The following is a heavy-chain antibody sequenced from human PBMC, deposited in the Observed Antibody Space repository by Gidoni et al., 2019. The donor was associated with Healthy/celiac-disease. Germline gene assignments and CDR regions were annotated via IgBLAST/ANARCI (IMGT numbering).Heavy chain of an antibody. CDR3: AREVPLRFLGETMPFDY. J-gene: IGHJ4*02. Sequence: QVQLQESGPGLVKPSETLSLTCTVSGGSISSYYWSWIRQPAGKGLEWIGRIYTSGSTNYNPSLKSRVTMSVDTSKNQFSLKLSSVTAADTAVYYCAREVPLRFLGETMPFDYWGQGTLVTVSS. V-gene: IGHV4-4*07. CDR2: IYTSGST. CDR1: GGSISSYY. D-gene: IGHD3-3*01.